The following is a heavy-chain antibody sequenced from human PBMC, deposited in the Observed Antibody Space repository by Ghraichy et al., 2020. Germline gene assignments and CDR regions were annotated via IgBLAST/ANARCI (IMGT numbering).Heavy chain of an antibody. J-gene: IGHJ6*02. Sequence: SQTLSLTCTVSGGSISSYYWSWIRQPPGKGLEWIGYIYYSGSTNYNPSLKSRVTISVDTSKNQFSLKLSSVTAADTAVYYCARSSGTDDFWSGYDPYYYGMDVWGQGTTVTVSS. CDR3: ARSSGTDDFWSGYDPYYYGMDV. D-gene: IGHD3-3*01. CDR2: IYYSGST. V-gene: IGHV4-59*01. CDR1: GGSISSYY.